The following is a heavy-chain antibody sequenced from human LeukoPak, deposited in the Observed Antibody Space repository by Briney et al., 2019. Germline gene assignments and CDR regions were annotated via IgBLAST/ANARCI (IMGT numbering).Heavy chain of an antibody. V-gene: IGHV3-30*18. CDR3: AKDLLFTMVRGVPIGY. Sequence: PGRSLRLSCAASGFTFSSYGMHWVRQAPGKGLEWVAVISYDGSNKYYADSVKGRFTISRDNSKNTLYLQMNSLRAEDTAVYYCAKDLLFTMVRGVPIGYWGQGTLVTVSS. J-gene: IGHJ4*02. CDR2: ISYDGSNK. D-gene: IGHD3-10*01. CDR1: GFTFSSYG.